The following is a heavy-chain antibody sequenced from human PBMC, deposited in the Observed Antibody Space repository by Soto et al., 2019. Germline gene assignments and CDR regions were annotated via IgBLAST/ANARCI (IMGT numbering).Heavy chain of an antibody. CDR2: ISSSGSYT. Sequence: PCRSLRVPWAAAGVTCVDLYRSRISQAQGKGLEWVSYISSSGSYTKYADSVKGRFTISRDNAKNSLYLQMNGLRAEDTAVYYCARDPSIVVVTGRLYYYYGMDVWGQGTTVTVS. J-gene: IGHJ6*02. V-gene: IGHV3-11*06. CDR1: GVTCVDLY. D-gene: IGHD2-21*02. CDR3: ARDPSIVVVTGRLYYYYGMDV.